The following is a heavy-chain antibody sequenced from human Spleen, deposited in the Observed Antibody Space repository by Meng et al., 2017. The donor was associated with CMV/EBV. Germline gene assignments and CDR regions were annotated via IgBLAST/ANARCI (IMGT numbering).Heavy chain of an antibody. V-gene: IGHV3-7*01. Sequence: GGSLRLSCAASGFTFSRYWMSWVRQAPGKGLEWVANIKQDGSEKYYLGSVKGRFTISRDNAKNSLYLQMNSLRAEDTAVYYCAKEIYTYQARYSLYESWGQGTLVTVSS. D-gene: IGHD2-2*01. J-gene: IGHJ5*02. CDR3: AKEIYTYQARYSLYES. CDR1: GFTFSRYW. CDR2: IKQDGSEK.